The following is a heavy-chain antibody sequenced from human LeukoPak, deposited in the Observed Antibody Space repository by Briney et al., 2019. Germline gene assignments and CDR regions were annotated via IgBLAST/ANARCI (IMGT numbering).Heavy chain of an antibody. D-gene: IGHD1-7*01. V-gene: IGHV3-30*04. CDR2: VSYDGSYK. J-gene: IGHJ4*02. Sequence: PGGSLRLSCAAAGFTFSKFAMHWVRQAPGKGLEWVAVVSYDGSYKYYADSVKGRFTISRDNSKNTLYLQMNSLRAEDTAVYYCARDQGDWNLGVVSGYFDYWGQGTLVTVSS. CDR3: ARDQGDWNLGVVSGYFDY. CDR1: GFTFSKFA.